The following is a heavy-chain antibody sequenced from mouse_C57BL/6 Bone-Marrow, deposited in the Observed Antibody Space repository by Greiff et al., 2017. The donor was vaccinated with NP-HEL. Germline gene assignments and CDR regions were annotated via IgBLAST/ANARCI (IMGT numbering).Heavy chain of an antibody. CDR1: GFTFSDYG. Sequence: EVKLQESGGGLVKPGGSLKLSCAASGFTFSDYGMHWVRQAPEKGLEWVAYISSGSSTIYYADTVKGRFTISRDNAKNTLFLQMTSLRSEDTAMYYCARRAAQDAMDYWGQGTSVTVSS. V-gene: IGHV5-17*01. J-gene: IGHJ4*01. CDR2: ISSGSSTI. D-gene: IGHD3-3*01. CDR3: ARRAAQDAMDY.